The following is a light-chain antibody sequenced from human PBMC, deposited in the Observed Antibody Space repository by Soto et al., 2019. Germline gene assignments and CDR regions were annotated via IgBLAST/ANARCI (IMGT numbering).Light chain of an antibody. J-gene: IGLJ3*02. Sequence: QSVLTQPPSVSGAPGQRVTISCTESSSNIGAGYDVHWYQQLPGTAPKLLIYGNSNRPSGVPDRFSGSKSGTSASLAITGLQAEDEADYCCQSYDGSLSGWVFGGGTKLTVL. CDR3: QSYDGSLSGWV. CDR1: SSNIGAGYD. CDR2: GNS. V-gene: IGLV1-40*01.